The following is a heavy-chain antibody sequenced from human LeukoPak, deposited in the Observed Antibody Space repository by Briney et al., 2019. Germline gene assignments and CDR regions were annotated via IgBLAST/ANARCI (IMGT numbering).Heavy chain of an antibody. D-gene: IGHD5-18*01. J-gene: IGHJ6*02. V-gene: IGHV3-74*01. CDR2: IKNDGSIT. CDR1: GFTFSGYW. Sequence: PGGSLRLSCAASGFTFSGYWMHWVRQAPGKGLVWLSRIKNDGSITSYADSVKGRFTISRDNAKNTLYLQMNSLRVEDTAVYYCARGAQLLTSNYYYYGMDVWGQGTTVTVSS. CDR3: ARGAQLLTSNYYYYGMDV.